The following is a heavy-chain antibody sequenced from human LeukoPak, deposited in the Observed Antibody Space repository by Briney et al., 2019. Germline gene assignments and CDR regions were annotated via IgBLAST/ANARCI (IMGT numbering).Heavy chain of an antibody. CDR1: GFTFSTFP. Sequence: PGGSLRLSCSASGFTFSTFPMHWVRQAPGKGLEYFSAISRNGDTTYYADSVKGRFTISRDNSKNTLYLQMSSLRPEDTAVYYCVKALTDGAFDIWGQGTMVTVSS. V-gene: IGHV3-64D*06. CDR3: VKALTDGAFDI. CDR2: ISRNGDTT. D-gene: IGHD5-24*01. J-gene: IGHJ3*02.